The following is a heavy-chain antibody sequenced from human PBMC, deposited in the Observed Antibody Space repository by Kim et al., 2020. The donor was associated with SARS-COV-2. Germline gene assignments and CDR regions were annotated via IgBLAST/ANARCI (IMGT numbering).Heavy chain of an antibody. CDR3: ARVPMVRGVKPNWFDP. J-gene: IGHJ5*02. V-gene: IGHV1-3*01. CDR2: INAGNGNT. CDR1: GYTFTSYA. Sequence: ASVKVSCKASGYTFTSYAMHWVRQAPGQRLEWMGWINAGNGNTKYSQKFQGRVTITRDTSASTAYMELSSLRSEDTAVYYCARVPMVRGVKPNWFDPWGQGTLVTVSS. D-gene: IGHD3-10*01.